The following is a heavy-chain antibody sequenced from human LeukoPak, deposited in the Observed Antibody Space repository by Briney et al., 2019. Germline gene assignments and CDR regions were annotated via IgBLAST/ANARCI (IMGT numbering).Heavy chain of an antibody. CDR1: GFSLTTSGVG. CDR2: IYWDDDK. V-gene: IGHV2-5*02. J-gene: IGHJ4*02. D-gene: IGHD3-10*01. CDR3: AHSLVRGRIPPFDS. Sequence: ESGPTLVKPTQTLTLTCTFSGFSLTTSGVGVGWIRQPPGKALEWLALIYWDDDKRYSPFLKSRLTITKDTSTDQVVLTMTNMDPVDTATYYFAHSLVRGRIPPFDSWGQGTLVTVSS.